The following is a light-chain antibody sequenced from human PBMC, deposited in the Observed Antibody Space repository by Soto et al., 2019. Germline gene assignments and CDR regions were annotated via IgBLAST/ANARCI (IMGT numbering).Light chain of an antibody. Sequence: DIQMTQSPSTLSGSVGDRVTITCRASQTISSWSAWYQQKPGKAPKLLIYKASTLKSGVPSRFSGSGSGTEFTLTISSLQPDDFATSYCQHYNSYSEAFGQGTKVDIK. V-gene: IGKV1-5*03. CDR1: QTISSW. CDR3: QHYNSYSEA. J-gene: IGKJ1*01. CDR2: KAS.